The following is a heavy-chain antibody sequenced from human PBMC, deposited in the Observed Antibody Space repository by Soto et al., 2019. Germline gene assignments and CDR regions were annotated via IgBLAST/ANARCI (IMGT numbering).Heavy chain of an antibody. Sequence: QVQLQESGPGLVKPSETLSLTCTVSGAPISSYYWSWIRQPPGKGLEWIGYIYYSGTTNYNPSLKSRVTISVDTSRNQFSLKLSSVTAADTAVYYCSRSIDRSGYYFSNSWGQGTLVTVSS. D-gene: IGHD3-22*01. J-gene: IGHJ4*02. CDR3: SRSIDRSGYYFSNS. CDR1: GAPISSYY. CDR2: IYYSGTT. V-gene: IGHV4-59*01.